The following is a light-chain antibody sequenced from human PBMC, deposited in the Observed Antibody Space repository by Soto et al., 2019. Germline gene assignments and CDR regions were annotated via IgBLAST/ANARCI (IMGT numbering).Light chain of an antibody. J-gene: IGKJ5*01. Sequence: DIQMTQSPSSLSASVGDRVTITCRASQSISSYFNWYQQTPGKAPKLLIYAASSLHSGVPSRFSGSGSGTDFTLTISSLQPEDVATYYCQQSYSLTFGQGTRLEIK. CDR2: AAS. CDR1: QSISSY. V-gene: IGKV1-39*01. CDR3: QQSYSLT.